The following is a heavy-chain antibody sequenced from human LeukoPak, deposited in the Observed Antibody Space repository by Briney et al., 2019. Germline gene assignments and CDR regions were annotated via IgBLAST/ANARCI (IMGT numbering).Heavy chain of an antibody. Sequence: SETLSLTCTVPGGPISSYYRSWIRQPPGKGLEWVGYIYYSGSTNYNPSVKSRVNISVDTSKNQFSLKLSSVTAADTAVYYCAGSMGAEPYYFDYWGQGTLVTVSS. J-gene: IGHJ4*02. D-gene: IGHD1-26*01. CDR1: GGPISSYY. CDR2: IYYSGST. CDR3: AGSMGAEPYYFDY. V-gene: IGHV4-59*01.